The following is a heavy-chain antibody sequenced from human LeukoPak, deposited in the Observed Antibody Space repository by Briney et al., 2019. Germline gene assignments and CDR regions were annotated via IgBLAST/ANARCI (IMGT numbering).Heavy chain of an antibody. CDR3: TRYNVGFDY. V-gene: IGHV3-73*01. J-gene: IGHJ4*02. CDR1: GFTFSGSA. D-gene: IGHD1-14*01. Sequence: PGGSLRLSCAASGFTFSGSAMHWVRRASGKGLEWVGRIRSKANIYATVYAASVKGRFTISRDDSKNTAYLQMNSLKTEDTAVYYCTRYNVGFDYWGQGTLVTVSS. CDR2: IRSKANIYAT.